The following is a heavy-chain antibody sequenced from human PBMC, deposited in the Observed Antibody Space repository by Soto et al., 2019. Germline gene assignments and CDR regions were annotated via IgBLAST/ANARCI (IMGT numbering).Heavy chain of an antibody. J-gene: IGHJ4*02. D-gene: IGHD2-8*01. CDR3: ASTRYCTNGVCYKSPYYFDY. V-gene: IGHV4-39*01. CDR1: GGSISSSSYY. Sequence: SETLSLTCTVSGGSISSSSYYWGWIRQPPGKGLEWIGSIYYSGSTYYNPSLKSRVAISVDTSKNQFSLKLSSVTAADTAVYYCASTRYCTNGVCYKSPYYFDYWGQGTLVTVSS. CDR2: IYYSGST.